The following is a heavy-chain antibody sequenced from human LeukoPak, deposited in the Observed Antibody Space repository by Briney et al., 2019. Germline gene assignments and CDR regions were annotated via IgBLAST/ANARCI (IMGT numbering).Heavy chain of an antibody. D-gene: IGHD4-17*01. V-gene: IGHV3-48*03. CDR3: AKSTDCCLNYGDYGYFDS. Sequence: GGSLRLSCAASGFTFSSYEMNWVRQAPGKGLEWVSYISSSGSTIYYADSVKGRFTISRDNVKNSLHLLMSSLRAEDMALYYCAKSTDCCLNYGDYGYFDSWGQGTLVTVSS. J-gene: IGHJ4*02. CDR1: GFTFSSYE. CDR2: ISSSGSTI.